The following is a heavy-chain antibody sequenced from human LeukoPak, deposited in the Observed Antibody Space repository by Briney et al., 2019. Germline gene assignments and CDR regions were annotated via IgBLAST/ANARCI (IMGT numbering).Heavy chain of an antibody. CDR2: INAGNGNT. V-gene: IGHV1-3*01. CDR3: ARSPYSSGWSPFDP. J-gene: IGHJ5*02. D-gene: IGHD6-19*01. CDR1: GYTFTSYA. Sequence: WASVKVSCKASGYTFTSYAMHWVRQAPGQRLEWMGWINAGNGNTKYSQKFQGRVTITRDTSASTAYMELSSLRSEDTAVYYCARSPYSSGWSPFDPWGQGTLVTVSS.